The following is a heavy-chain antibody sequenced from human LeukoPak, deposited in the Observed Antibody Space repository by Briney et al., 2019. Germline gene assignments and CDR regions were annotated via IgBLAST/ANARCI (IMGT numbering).Heavy chain of an antibody. CDR3: ARFISVDYDFNH. D-gene: IGHD4-17*01. V-gene: IGHV1-46*01. Sequence: RASVKVSCKASGYTFTSYYMHWVRQAPGQGLEWMGIINPSGGSTSYAQKFQGRVTMTRDMSTSTVYMELSSLRSEDTAVYYCARFISVDYDFNHWGQGTLVTVSS. J-gene: IGHJ4*02. CDR2: INPSGGST. CDR1: GYTFTSYY.